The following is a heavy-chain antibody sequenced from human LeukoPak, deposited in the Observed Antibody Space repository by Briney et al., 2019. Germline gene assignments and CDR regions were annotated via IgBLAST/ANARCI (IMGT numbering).Heavy chain of an antibody. CDR3: AKDLFGYGSGSPRYFDY. CDR2: ISGSDGST. CDR1: GFTFSNYA. J-gene: IGHJ4*02. V-gene: IGHV3-23*01. D-gene: IGHD3-10*01. Sequence: GGSLRLSCAASGFTFSNYAMNWVRQAPGKGLEWVSGISGSDGSTYYADSVKGRFTISRDNSKNTLYLQMNSLRAEDTAVYFCAKDLFGYGSGSPRYFDYWGQGTLVTVSS.